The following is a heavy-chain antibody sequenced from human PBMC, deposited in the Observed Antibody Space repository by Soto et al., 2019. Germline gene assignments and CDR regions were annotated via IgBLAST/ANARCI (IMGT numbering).Heavy chain of an antibody. D-gene: IGHD3-22*01. CDR3: ARVPATGYYYDSSGYYYFDD. J-gene: IGHJ4*02. Sequence: QVQLVQSGAEVKKPGASVKVSCKASGYTFTSYGISWVRQAPGQGLEWMGWISTYNGNTNYAQKLQSRVTMTTDTSTSTAYMELRSLRSDDTAVYYCARVPATGYYYDSSGYYYFDDWGQGTLVTVSS. CDR1: GYTFTSYG. V-gene: IGHV1-18*01. CDR2: ISTYNGNT.